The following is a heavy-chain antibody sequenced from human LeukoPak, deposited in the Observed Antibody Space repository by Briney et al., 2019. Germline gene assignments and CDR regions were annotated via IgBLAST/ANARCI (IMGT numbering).Heavy chain of an antibody. CDR1: GFTFSSYD. CDR3: ARASSGLDY. CDR2: IGSLGDT. Sequence: GGSLRLSCAAAGFTFSSYDMHWVRHPTGKGMEWVSAIGSLGDTYSSGSVKGRFTISRENAKNSLYLQMNSLRAGDTAIYYCARASSGLDYWGQGALVTVSS. D-gene: IGHD3-22*01. V-gene: IGHV3-13*01. J-gene: IGHJ4*02.